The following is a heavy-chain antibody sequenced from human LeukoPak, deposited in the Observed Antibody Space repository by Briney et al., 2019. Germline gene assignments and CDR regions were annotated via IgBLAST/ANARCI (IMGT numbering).Heavy chain of an antibody. J-gene: IGHJ3*02. Sequence: GGSLRLSCAASGLSFSSYAMSWVRQAPGQGLEWGSGISGTSGSTYYADSVKGRFTISRDNSKNTLYLQMNSLRAEDTAVYYCAKDHKYSGSPRAFDIWGQGTMVTVSS. CDR3: AKDHKYSGSPRAFDI. V-gene: IGHV3-23*01. CDR1: GLSFSSYA. D-gene: IGHD1-26*01. CDR2: ISGTSGST.